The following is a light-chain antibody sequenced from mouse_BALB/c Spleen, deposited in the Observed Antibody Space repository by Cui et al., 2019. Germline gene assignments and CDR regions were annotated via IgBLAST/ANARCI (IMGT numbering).Light chain of an antibody. J-gene: IGKJ5*01. CDR3: QHFWGTPLT. CDR2: AAT. V-gene: IGKV12-46*01. CDR1: ENIYSN. Sequence: DIQMTQSPASLSVSVVETVSITCRASENIYSNLAWYQQKQGKSPQLLVYAATNLADGVPSRFSGSGSGTQYSLKINSLQSEDFGSYYCQHFWGTPLTFGAGTKLELK.